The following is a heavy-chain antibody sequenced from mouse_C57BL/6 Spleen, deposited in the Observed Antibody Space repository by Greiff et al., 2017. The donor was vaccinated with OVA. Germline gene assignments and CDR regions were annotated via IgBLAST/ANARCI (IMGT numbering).Heavy chain of an antibody. D-gene: IGHD2-4*01. CDR2: INPSSGYT. Sequence: VKLQESGAELAKPGASVKLSCKASGYTFTSYWMHWVKQRPGQGLEWIGYINPSSGYTKYNQKFKDKATLTADKSSSTAYMQLSSLTYEDSAVYYCARDGVCDDDKDPTAWFAYWGQGTLVTVSA. CDR1: GYTFTSYW. J-gene: IGHJ3*01. CDR3: ARDGVCDDDKDPTAWFAY. V-gene: IGHV1-7*01.